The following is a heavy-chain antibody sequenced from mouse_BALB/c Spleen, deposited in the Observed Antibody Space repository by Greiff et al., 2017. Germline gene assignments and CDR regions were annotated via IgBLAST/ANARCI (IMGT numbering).Heavy chain of an antibody. Sequence: QVQLKESGAELVRPGASVTLSCKASGYTFTDYEMHWVKQTPVHGLEWIGAIDPETGGTAYNQKFKGKATLTADKSSSTAYMELRSLTSEDSAVYYCTRWGQGYPAYWGQGTLVTVSA. CDR2: IDPETGGT. V-gene: IGHV1-15*01. J-gene: IGHJ3*01. CDR3: TRWGQGYPAY. D-gene: IGHD2-2*01. CDR1: GYTFTDYE.